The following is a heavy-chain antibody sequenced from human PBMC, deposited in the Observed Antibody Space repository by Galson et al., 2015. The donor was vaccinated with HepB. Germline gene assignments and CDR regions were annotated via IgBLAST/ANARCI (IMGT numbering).Heavy chain of an antibody. D-gene: IGHD3-3*01. J-gene: IGHJ4*02. CDR2: IKSKTDGGTT. V-gene: IGHV3-15*01. CDR1: GFTFSNAW. CDR3: TTEVGGITIFGVVILNDY. Sequence: SLRLSCAASGFTFSNAWMSWVRQAPGKGLEWVGRIKSKTDGGTTDYAAPVKGRFTISRDDSKNTLYLQMNSLKTEDTAVYYCTTEVGGITIFGVVILNDYWGQGTLVTVSS.